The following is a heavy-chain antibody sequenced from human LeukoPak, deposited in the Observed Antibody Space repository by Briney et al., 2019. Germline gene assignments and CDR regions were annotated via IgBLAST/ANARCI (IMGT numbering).Heavy chain of an antibody. Sequence: GESLKISCKGSGYRFTTYWIGWVRQMPRIGLEWMGIIYPSDSDTRYSPSFQGQVTISADKSISTAYLQWNSLKASDTAMYYCARLYGDADYWGQGTLVTVSS. CDR1: GYRFTTYW. CDR2: IYPSDSDT. V-gene: IGHV5-51*01. J-gene: IGHJ4*02. D-gene: IGHD4-17*01. CDR3: ARLYGDADY.